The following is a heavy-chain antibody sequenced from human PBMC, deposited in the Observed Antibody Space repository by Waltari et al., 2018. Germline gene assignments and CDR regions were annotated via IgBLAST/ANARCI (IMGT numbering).Heavy chain of an antibody. CDR1: GFTFRNFG. D-gene: IGHD2-2*02. CDR2: IWFDGSDK. Sequence: QVNLVESGGGVVQPGGPRRLSCATSGFTFRNFGMHWVRQAPGKGLEWVALIWFDGSDKFYADSVRGRFTISRDNSARTLYLDMDSLRLDDTAMYYCAKDAFGNTYLDFWGQGTLVTVSS. J-gene: IGHJ4*02. CDR3: AKDAFGNTYLDF. V-gene: IGHV3-30*02.